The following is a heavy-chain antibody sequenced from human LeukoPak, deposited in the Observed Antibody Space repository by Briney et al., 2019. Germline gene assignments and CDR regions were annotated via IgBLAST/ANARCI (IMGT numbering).Heavy chain of an antibody. CDR2: IYWDDDK. D-gene: IGHD6-6*01. V-gene: IGHV2-5*02. J-gene: IGHJ4*02. Sequence: GSGPTLVNPTQTLTLTCTFSGFSLSTSGVGVGWIRQPPGKALEWLALIYWDDDKRYSPSLKSRLTITKDTSKNQVVLTMTNVDPVDTATYYCAHRSRRIAAYGYWGQGTLVTVSS. CDR3: AHRSRRIAAYGY. CDR1: GFSLSTSGVG.